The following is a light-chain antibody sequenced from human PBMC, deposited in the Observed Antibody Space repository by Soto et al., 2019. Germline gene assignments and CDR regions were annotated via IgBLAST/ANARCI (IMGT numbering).Light chain of an antibody. CDR3: LQTFSTPYT. CDR1: QSIGTY. CDR2: EAS. Sequence: DIQMTQSPSSLSASVGDRVTITCRASQSIGTYLNWFHHKPGKAPKLLIYEASILKSGVPSRFSGSVSGTDFTLTISSLQPEDFATYYCLQTFSTPYTFGQGTKLEIK. V-gene: IGKV1-39*01. J-gene: IGKJ2*01.